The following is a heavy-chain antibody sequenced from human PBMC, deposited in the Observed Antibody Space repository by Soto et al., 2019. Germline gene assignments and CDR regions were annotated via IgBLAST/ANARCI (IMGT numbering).Heavy chain of an antibody. D-gene: IGHD3-10*01. Sequence: EVQLVESGGGLIQPGGSLRLSCAVSGFTVSNNYMSWVRQAPGKGLEGVSVIYSGGYTAYGDSVKGRFTISRDNSKNTLYHQMKSLRAHPTAVFCWGADPGGGGYWGQGTLVTVSS. CDR2: IYSGGYT. V-gene: IGHV3-53*01. CDR3: GADPGGGGY. J-gene: IGHJ4*02. CDR1: GFTVSNNY.